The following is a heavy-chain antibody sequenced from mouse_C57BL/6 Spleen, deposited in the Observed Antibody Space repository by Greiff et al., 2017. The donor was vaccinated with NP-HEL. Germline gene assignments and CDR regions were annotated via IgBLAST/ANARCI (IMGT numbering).Heavy chain of an antibody. Sequence: VHLQESGPGLVAPSQSLSITCTVSGFSLTSYAISWVRQPPGKGLEWLGVIWTGGGTNYNSALKSRLSISKDKSKRQVFLKMNSLQTDETARYYCARYYYVKKGDYAMDYWGQGTAVTVSS. J-gene: IGHJ4*01. CDR3: ARYYYVKKGDYAMDY. CDR2: IWTGGGT. D-gene: IGHD1-1*01. CDR1: GFSLTSYA. V-gene: IGHV2-9-1*01.